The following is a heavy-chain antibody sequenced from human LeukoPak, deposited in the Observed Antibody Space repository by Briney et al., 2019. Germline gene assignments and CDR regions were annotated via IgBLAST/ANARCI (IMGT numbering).Heavy chain of an antibody. D-gene: IGHD6-13*01. Sequence: GRSLRLSCAASGFTFSSYGMHWVRQAPGKGLEWVAVISYDGSNKYYADSVKGRFTISRDNSKNTLYLQMNSLRAEDTAVYYCAKLIAAAGTVDYWGQGTLVTVSS. V-gene: IGHV3-30*18. CDR1: GFTFSSYG. J-gene: IGHJ4*02. CDR2: ISYDGSNK. CDR3: AKLIAAAGTVDY.